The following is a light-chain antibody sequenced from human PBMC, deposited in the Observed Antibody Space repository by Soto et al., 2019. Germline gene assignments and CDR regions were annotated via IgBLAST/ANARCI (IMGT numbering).Light chain of an antibody. V-gene: IGKV3-20*01. CDR1: QTVSSSY. CDR3: QQYGSSPRT. Sequence: EIVLTQSPGTLSLSPGERATLSCRASQTVSSSYLAWYQQKPGQAPRLLIYGASNRATRIPDRFGGSGSGADFTLNNSRLEPEDFAVYYCQQYGSSPRTFGQGTKVEI. J-gene: IGKJ1*01. CDR2: GAS.